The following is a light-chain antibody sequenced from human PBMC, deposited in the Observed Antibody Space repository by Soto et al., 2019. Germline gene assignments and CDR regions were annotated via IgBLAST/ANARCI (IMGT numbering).Light chain of an antibody. CDR2: LAS. V-gene: IGKV1-33*01. J-gene: IGKJ4*01. CDR1: HDISNY. CDR3: QQFDDLPRT. Sequence: DIQMTQSPSSLSASVGDIVTITCQASHDISNYLNWYQQKPGKAPKVLISLASTLETGVPSRFSGGGSGTDFTFTISSLQPEDIATYYCQQFDDLPRTFGGGTKVDIK.